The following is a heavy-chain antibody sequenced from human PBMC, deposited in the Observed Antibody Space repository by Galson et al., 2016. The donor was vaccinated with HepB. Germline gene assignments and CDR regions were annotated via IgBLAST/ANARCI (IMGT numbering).Heavy chain of an antibody. CDR3: AARHQSSLEWFGEILQGKIGAFDV. D-gene: IGHD3-10*01. CDR1: GLTFSMSS. Sequence: SVKVSCKASGLTFSMSSVQWVRQARGQRLEWLGWIVVGSGNTNYAQKFQERITIARDMSTNTGYVHLRSLRSEDTSVYYCAARHQSSLEWFGEILQGKIGAFDVWGQGTTVTVSS. V-gene: IGHV1-58*01. CDR2: IVVGSGNT. J-gene: IGHJ3*01.